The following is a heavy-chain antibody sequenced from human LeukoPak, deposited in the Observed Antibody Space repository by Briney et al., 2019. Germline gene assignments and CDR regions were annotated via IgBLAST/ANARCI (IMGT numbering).Heavy chain of an antibody. J-gene: IGHJ4*02. Sequence: ASVKVSCKASGYTFTGYYMHWVRQAPGQGLEWMGFINLSGGSTSYTQKFQGRVTMTRDTSTSTVYMELSSLRSEDTAVYYCARDNRIRDTPVPGCSDYWGQGTLVTVSS. CDR3: ARDNRIRDTPVPGCSDY. CDR2: INLSGGST. CDR1: GYTFTGYY. D-gene: IGHD6-19*01. V-gene: IGHV1-46*01.